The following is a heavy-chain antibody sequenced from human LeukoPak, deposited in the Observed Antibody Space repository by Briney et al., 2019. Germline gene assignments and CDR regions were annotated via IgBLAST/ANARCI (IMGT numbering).Heavy chain of an antibody. Sequence: QAGGSLRLSCAASEFTFSSYWMHWVRQAPGKGLVWISRINSDGSSTSYADSVKGRFTISRDNAKNTLYLQMNSLRAEDTAVYYCARDDHYDSSGYYYGPFDYWGQGTLVTVSS. CDR3: ARDDHYDSSGYYYGPFDY. CDR2: INSDGSST. CDR1: EFTFSSYW. D-gene: IGHD3-22*01. J-gene: IGHJ4*02. V-gene: IGHV3-74*01.